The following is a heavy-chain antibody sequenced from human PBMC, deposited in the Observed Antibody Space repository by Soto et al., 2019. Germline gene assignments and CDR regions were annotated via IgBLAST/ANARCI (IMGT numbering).Heavy chain of an antibody. V-gene: IGHV1-69*13. Sequence: SVKVSCKASGGTFSSYAISWVRQAPGQGLEWMGAIIPIFGTANYAQKFQGIVTITADESTSTAYMELSSLRSEDTAVYYCARRMARIAARRGYWFDPWGQGTLVTVSS. J-gene: IGHJ5*02. CDR2: IIPIFGTA. CDR1: GGTFSSYA. CDR3: ARRMARIAARRGYWFDP. D-gene: IGHD6-6*01.